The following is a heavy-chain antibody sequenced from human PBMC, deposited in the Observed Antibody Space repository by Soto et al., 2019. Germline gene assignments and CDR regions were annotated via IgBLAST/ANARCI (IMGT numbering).Heavy chain of an antibody. Sequence: SETLSLTCTPSGGSVNSSSSYGGWIRQPPGNGQAWIGQIYNSGSTNNNPSIKSRVTIAVDTCKSHFSLRLSAVTAADTAVYYCASVDKTIVLPFCNSWGQGTLGTVAS. D-gene: IGHD5-18*01. CDR1: GGSVNSSSSY. V-gene: IGHV4-39*02. CDR2: IYNSGST. CDR3: ASVDKTIVLPFCNS. J-gene: IGHJ4*02.